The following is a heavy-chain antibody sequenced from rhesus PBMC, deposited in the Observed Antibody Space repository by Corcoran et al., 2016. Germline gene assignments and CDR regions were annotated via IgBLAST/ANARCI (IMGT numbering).Heavy chain of an antibody. CDR1: GGSISSSY. Sequence: QLQLQESGPGLVKPSETLSVTCAVSGGSISSSYWSWIRQAPGKGLEWIGYIYGSGSSTNYNPSVKSRVTLSVDTSKNQLSLKLSSVTTADTAVYYGARGDTAGTVFDYWGQGVLVTVSS. CDR2: IYGSGSST. J-gene: IGHJ4*01. D-gene: IGHD5-42*01. V-gene: IGHV4-169*01. CDR3: ARGDTAGTVFDY.